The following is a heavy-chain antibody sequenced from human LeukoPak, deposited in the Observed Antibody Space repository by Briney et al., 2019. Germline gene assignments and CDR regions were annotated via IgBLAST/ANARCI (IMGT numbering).Heavy chain of an antibody. V-gene: IGHV3-11*01. CDR3: ARAGYYYGSGSYHRLVDY. CDR2: ISSSGSTI. J-gene: IGHJ4*02. Sequence: GGSLRLSCAASGFTFSDYYMSWIRQAPGKGLEWVSYISSSGSTIYYADSVKGRFTISRDNAKNSLYLQMNSLTAEDTAVYSCARAGYYYGSGSYHRLVDYWGQGTLVTVSS. D-gene: IGHD3-10*01. CDR1: GFTFSDYY.